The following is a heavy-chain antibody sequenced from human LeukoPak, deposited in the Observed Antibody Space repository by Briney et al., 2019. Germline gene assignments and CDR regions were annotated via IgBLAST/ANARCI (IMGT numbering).Heavy chain of an antibody. Sequence: GGSLILSCAASGFTFSTSAISWVRQAPGKGLEWVSTLTGGDGGTYYAGSVKGRFTISRDNSKHTLYLEMNSLRAEDTAVYYCAKRLLVGTTVRPYSDYWGQGALVTVSS. CDR1: GFTFSTSA. CDR2: LTGGDGGT. V-gene: IGHV3-23*01. J-gene: IGHJ4*02. D-gene: IGHD1-26*01. CDR3: AKRLLVGTTVRPYSDY.